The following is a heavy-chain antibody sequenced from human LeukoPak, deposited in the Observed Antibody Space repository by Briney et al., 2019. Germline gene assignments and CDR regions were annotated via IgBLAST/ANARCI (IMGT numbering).Heavy chain of an antibody. CDR3: ARDPPYYYGSGDSKPTYFFDY. CDR2: INPNSGGT. V-gene: IGHV1-2*02. CDR1: GYTFTGYY. Sequence: ASVKVSSKASGYTFTGYYIHWVRQAPGQGLEWMGWINPNSGGTNYAQNFQGRVTMTRDTSISTAYMELSRLRSDDTAVYYCARDPPYYYGSGDSKPTYFFDYWGQGTLVTVSS. D-gene: IGHD3-10*01. J-gene: IGHJ4*02.